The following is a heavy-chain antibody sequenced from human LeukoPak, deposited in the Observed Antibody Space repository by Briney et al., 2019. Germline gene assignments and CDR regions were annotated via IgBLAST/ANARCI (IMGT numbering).Heavy chain of an antibody. CDR2: ISSSSSYI. D-gene: IGHD2-8*01. V-gene: IGHV3-21*01. J-gene: IGHJ4*02. Sequence: PGGSLRLSCAASGFTFSSYNMNWVRQAPGKGLEWVSSISSSSSYIYYADSVKGRFTISRDNAKNSLYLQMNSLRAEDTAVYYCARDGYCTNGVCFIFDYWGQGTLVTVSS. CDR3: ARDGYCTNGVCFIFDY. CDR1: GFTFSSYN.